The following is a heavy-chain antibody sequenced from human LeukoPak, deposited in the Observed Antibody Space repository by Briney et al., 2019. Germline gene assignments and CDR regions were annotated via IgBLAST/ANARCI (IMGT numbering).Heavy chain of an antibody. CDR3: ARSRASITMIVD. D-gene: IGHD3-22*01. Sequence: GGSLRLSCAASGFTVSSNYMSWVRQAPGKGLEWVSVIYSGGSTYYADSVKGRFTISRDNSKNTLYLQMNSLRAEDTAVYYCARSRASITMIVDWGEGTLVTVSS. V-gene: IGHV3-53*01. CDR2: IYSGGST. CDR1: GFTVSSNY. J-gene: IGHJ4*02.